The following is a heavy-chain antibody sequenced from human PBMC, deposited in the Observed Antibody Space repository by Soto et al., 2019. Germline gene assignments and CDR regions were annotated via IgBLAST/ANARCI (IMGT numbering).Heavy chain of an antibody. J-gene: IGHJ4*03. CDR1: GFTFSSYS. V-gene: IGHV3-64D*06. CDR3: VKAPACYINSKAYYSV. D-gene: IGHD3-22*01. Sequence: PGGSLRLSCSASGFTFSSYSIHWVRQAPGKGLEYVSSIGTNGGSTFYADPVKGRFTISRDNSKNTLYLQMNSLRDEDTAEYYCVKAPACYINSKAYYSVWGQGTLVTVSS. CDR2: IGTNGGST.